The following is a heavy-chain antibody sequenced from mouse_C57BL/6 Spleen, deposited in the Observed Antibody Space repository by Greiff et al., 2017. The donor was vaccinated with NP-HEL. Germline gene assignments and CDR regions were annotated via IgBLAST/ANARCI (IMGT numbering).Heavy chain of an antibody. Sequence: VQLQESGAELVMPGASVKLSCKASGYTFTSYWMHWVKQRPGQGLEWIGEIDPSDSYTNYNQKFKGKSTLTVDKSSSTAYMQLSSLTSEDSAVYYCARNYGSSVLFAYWGQGTLVTVSA. D-gene: IGHD1-1*01. CDR2: IDPSDSYT. J-gene: IGHJ3*01. V-gene: IGHV1-69*01. CDR1: GYTFTSYW. CDR3: ARNYGSSVLFAY.